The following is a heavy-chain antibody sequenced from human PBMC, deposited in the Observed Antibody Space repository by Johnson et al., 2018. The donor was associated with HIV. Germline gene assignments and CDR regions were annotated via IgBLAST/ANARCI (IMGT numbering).Heavy chain of an antibody. CDR2: IYSDGST. CDR1: AFTVSSNY. J-gene: IGHJ3*02. Sequence: VQLVESGGGLVQPGGSLRLSCVATAFTVSSNYMSWVRQAPGKGLEWVSAIYSDGSTYYAESVKGRFTISRDTSKNTLYFQLNRLRAEDTAVYYCARLLRAPLNDYDSSGHDAFDIWGQGTMVTVSS. V-gene: IGHV3-66*04. D-gene: IGHD3-22*01. CDR3: ARLLRAPLNDYDSSGHDAFDI.